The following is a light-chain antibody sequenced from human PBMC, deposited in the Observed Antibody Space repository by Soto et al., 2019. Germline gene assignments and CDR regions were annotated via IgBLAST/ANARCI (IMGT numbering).Light chain of an antibody. CDR1: SSDVGNYNL. Sequence: QSALTQPASVSGSPGQSITISCTGTSSDVGNYNLVSWYQHHPGKAPKLMIYEVSKWPSGVSNRFSGSKSDNTAPLTISGLQAEDEADYYCGSYAGRSTFVFGGGTKLTVL. J-gene: IGLJ3*02. CDR2: EVS. V-gene: IGLV2-23*02. CDR3: GSYAGRSTFV.